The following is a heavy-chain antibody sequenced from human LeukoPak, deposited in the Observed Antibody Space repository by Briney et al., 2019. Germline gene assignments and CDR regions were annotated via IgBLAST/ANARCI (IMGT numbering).Heavy chain of an antibody. CDR3: ARDLSFVGEYGLL. CDR1: GFTFSSYG. J-gene: IGHJ4*02. D-gene: IGHD3-10*01. Sequence: PGGSLRLSCAASGFTFSSYGMHWVRQAPGKGLEWVAVIWYDGSNKYYADSVKGRFTTSRDNSKNTLYLQMNSLRAEDTAVYYCARDLSFVGEYGLLWGQGTLVTVSS. CDR2: IWYDGSNK. V-gene: IGHV3-33*01.